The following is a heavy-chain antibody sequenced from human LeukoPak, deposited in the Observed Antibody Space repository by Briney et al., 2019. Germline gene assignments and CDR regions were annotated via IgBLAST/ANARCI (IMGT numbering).Heavy chain of an antibody. Sequence: PGGSLRLSCAASGFTFSTYSMNWVRQAPGKGLEWVSVIYSGGSTYYADSVKGRFTISRDNSKNTLYLQMNSLRAEDTDVYYCARITYYYDSSGYYYAYDAFDIWGQGTMVTVSS. CDR1: GFTFSTYS. J-gene: IGHJ3*02. D-gene: IGHD3-22*01. CDR3: ARITYYYDSSGYYYAYDAFDI. V-gene: IGHV3-53*01. CDR2: IYSGGST.